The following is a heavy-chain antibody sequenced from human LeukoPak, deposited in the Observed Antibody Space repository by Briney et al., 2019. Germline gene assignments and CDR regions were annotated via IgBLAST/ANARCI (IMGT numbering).Heavy chain of an antibody. D-gene: IGHD1-1*01. CDR3: ARHTLWRFDY. CDR2: INQDGGTE. J-gene: IGHJ4*02. Sequence: GGSLRLSCAAYGFTFTNYWLTWVRQAPGRGLEWVANINQDGGTEYYVDSMKGRFTISRDNAKNLVYLQINSLRAEDTAVYFCARHTLWRFDYWGQGALVTVSS. CDR1: GFTFTNYW. V-gene: IGHV3-7*01.